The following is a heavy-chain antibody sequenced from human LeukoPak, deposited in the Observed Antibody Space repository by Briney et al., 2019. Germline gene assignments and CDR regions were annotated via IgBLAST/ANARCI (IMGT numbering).Heavy chain of an antibody. CDR1: GYTFTSYG. V-gene: IGHV1-18*01. CDR3: ARWQWLTRGDY. CDR2: ISAYNGNT. Sequence: ASVKVSCKASGYTFTSYGISWVRQALGQGLEWMGWISAYNGNTNYAQKPQGRVTMTTDTSTSTAYMELRSLRSDDTAVYCCARWQWLTRGDYWGQGTLVTVSS. D-gene: IGHD6-19*01. J-gene: IGHJ4*02.